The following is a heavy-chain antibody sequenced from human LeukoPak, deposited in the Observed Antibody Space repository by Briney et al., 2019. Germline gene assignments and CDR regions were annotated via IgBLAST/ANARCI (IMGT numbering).Heavy chain of an antibody. J-gene: IGHJ5*02. Sequence: SQTLSLTCAISGDSVSSKSAAWNWIRQSPSRGLEWLGRTYYRSKWYNDYAVSVKSRITINPDKYKNQFSLQLNSVTPEDTAVYYCARSSIAARYNWFDPWGQGTLVTVSS. CDR2: TYYRSKWYN. D-gene: IGHD6-6*01. CDR1: GDSVSSKSAA. CDR3: ARSSIAARYNWFDP. V-gene: IGHV6-1*01.